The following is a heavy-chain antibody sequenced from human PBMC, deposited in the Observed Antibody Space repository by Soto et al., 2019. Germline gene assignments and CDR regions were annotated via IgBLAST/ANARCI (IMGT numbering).Heavy chain of an antibody. D-gene: IGHD2-2*01. J-gene: IGHJ3*02. CDR1: GYTFTSYY. Sequence: ASVKVSCKASGYTFTSYYMHCVRQAPGQGLEWMGIINPSGGSTSYAQRFQGRVTMTRDTSTSTVYMELSSLRSEDTAVYYCARGPSRYCSSTSCYPGAFAIWGQGTMVTVSS. V-gene: IGHV1-46*03. CDR2: INPSGGST. CDR3: ARGPSRYCSSTSCYPGAFAI.